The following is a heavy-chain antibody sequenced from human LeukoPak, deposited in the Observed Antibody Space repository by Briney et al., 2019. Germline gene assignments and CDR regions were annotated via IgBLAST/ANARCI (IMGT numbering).Heavy chain of an antibody. V-gene: IGHV3-64*01. CDR2: ISSNGGST. D-gene: IGHD3-10*01. Sequence: GGSLRLSCAASGFTFSSYAMHWVRQAPGKGLEYVSAISSNGGSTYYANSVKGRFTISRDNSKNTLYLQMGSLRAEDMAVYYCARVAAGYGSGNMDVWGKGTTVTVSS. CDR3: ARVAAGYGSGNMDV. J-gene: IGHJ6*03. CDR1: GFTFSSYA.